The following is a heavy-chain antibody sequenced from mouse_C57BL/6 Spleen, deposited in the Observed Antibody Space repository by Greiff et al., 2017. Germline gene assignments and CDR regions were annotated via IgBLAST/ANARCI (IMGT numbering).Heavy chain of an antibody. CDR1: GYTFTSYW. V-gene: IGHV1-74*01. CDR2: IHPSDSDT. J-gene: IGHJ3*01. Sequence: QVQLQQPGAELVKPGASVKVSCKASGYTFTSYWMHWVKQRPGQGLEWIWRIHPSDSDTNYNQKFKGKATLTVDKSSSTAYMQLSSLTSEDSAVYYCAPYDGYYVGFAYWGQGTLVTVSA. D-gene: IGHD2-3*01. CDR3: APYDGYYVGFAY.